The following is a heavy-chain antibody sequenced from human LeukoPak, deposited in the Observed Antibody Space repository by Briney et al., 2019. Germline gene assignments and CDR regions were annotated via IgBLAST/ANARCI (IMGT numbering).Heavy chain of an antibody. J-gene: IGHJ4*02. CDR2: IYYSGST. V-gene: IGHV4-30-4*01. D-gene: IGHD1-7*01. CDR3: ARDGARTILKDFDY. CDR1: GGSISSGDYY. Sequence: SETLSLTCTVSGGSISSGDYYWSWIRQPPGKGLEWIGYIYYSGSTYYNPSLKSRVTISVDTSKNQFSLKLSSVTAADTAVYYCARDGARTILKDFDYWGQGTLVTVSS.